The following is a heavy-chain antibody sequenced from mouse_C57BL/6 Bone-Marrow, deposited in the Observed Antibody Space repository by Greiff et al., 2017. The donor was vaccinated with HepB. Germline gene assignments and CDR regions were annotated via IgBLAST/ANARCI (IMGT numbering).Heavy chain of an antibody. Sequence: QVQLQQPGAELVKPGASVKLSCKASGYTFTSYWMHWVKQRPGQGLEWIGMIHPNSGSTNYNEKFKSKATLTVDKSSSTAYMQLSSLTSEDSAVYSCAGYDGYRSWFAYWGQGTLVTVST. CDR3: AGYDGYRSWFAY. CDR2: IHPNSGST. V-gene: IGHV1-64*01. CDR1: GYTFTSYW. J-gene: IGHJ3*01. D-gene: IGHD2-3*01.